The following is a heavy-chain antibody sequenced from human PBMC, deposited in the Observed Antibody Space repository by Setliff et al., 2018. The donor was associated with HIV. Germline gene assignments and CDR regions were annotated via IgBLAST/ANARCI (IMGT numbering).Heavy chain of an antibody. V-gene: IGHV3-74*01. CDR1: GISFGNHW. CDR3: ARPYTVWVYGMDV. Sequence: GASLKISCGASGISFGNHWMYWARQAPGKGLVWVSRINADGSITDYADSVKGRFTISRDNAKNTLYMQMNRLRAEDTAVYYCARPYTVWVYGMDVWGQGTTVTVSS. D-gene: IGHD2-8*01. CDR2: INADGSIT. J-gene: IGHJ6*02.